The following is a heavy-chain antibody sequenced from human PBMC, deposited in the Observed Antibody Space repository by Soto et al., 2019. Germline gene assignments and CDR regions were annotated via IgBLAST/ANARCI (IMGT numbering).Heavy chain of an antibody. V-gene: IGHV3-23*01. CDR1: GITFSTYP. J-gene: IGHJ4*02. Sequence: EVQLLESGGGVVQPGGSLRLACEASGITFSTYPMSWVRQAPGKGLEWVSAISDSGDGAYYADSVKGRFTISRDNSKNTLYLQMNALRADDTAFYYCGKGRRPFCSGGTCYWTDDYWGQGTLVTVSS. CDR2: ISDSGDGA. D-gene: IGHD2-15*01. CDR3: GKGRRPFCSGGTCYWTDDY.